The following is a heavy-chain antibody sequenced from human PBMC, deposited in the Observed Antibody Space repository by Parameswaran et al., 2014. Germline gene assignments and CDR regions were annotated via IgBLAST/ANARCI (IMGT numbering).Heavy chain of an antibody. J-gene: IGHJ3*02. CDR2: IYYSGST. CDR3: ARGEVAVAGGHAFDI. Sequence: RWIRQPPGKGLEWIGYIYYSGSTYYNPSLKSRVTISVDTSKNQFSLKLSSVTAADTAVYYCARGEVAVAGGHAFDIWGQGTMVTVSS. D-gene: IGHD6-19*01. V-gene: IGHV4-31*02.